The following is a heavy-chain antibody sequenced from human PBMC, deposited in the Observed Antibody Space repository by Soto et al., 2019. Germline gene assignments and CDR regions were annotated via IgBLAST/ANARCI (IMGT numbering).Heavy chain of an antibody. D-gene: IGHD3-16*02. CDR1: GFTVSSNY. Sequence: PGESLRLSCAASGFTVSSNYMSWVRQAPGKGLEWVSVIYSGGSTYYADSVKGRLTISRDNSKNTLYLQMNSLRAEDTAVYYCARKRMITFGGVITLNYYGMDVWGQGTTVTVSS. CDR2: IYSGGST. J-gene: IGHJ6*02. V-gene: IGHV3-53*01. CDR3: ARKRMITFGGVITLNYYGMDV.